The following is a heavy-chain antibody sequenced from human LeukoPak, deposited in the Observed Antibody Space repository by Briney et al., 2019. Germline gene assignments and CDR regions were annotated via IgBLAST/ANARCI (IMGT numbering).Heavy chain of an antibody. CDR1: GGTFSSYA. Sequence: ASVKVSCKASGGTFSSYAISWVRLAPGQGLEWMGRIIPILGIANYAQKFQGRVTITADKSTSTAYMELSSLRSEDTAVYYCAREQLARPRSFDYWGQGTLVTVSS. CDR3: AREQLARPRSFDY. D-gene: IGHD6-6*01. J-gene: IGHJ4*02. CDR2: IIPILGIA. V-gene: IGHV1-69*04.